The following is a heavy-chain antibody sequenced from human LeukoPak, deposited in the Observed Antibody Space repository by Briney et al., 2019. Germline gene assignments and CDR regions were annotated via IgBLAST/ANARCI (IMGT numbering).Heavy chain of an antibody. CDR1: GFTFSSYA. CDR2: ISGSGGST. Sequence: GGSLRLSCAASGFTFSSYAMSWVRQAPGKGPEWVSAISGSGGSTYYADSVKGRFTISRDNSKNTLYLQMNSLRAEDTAVYYCARYTMVRGGRQDYWGQGTLVTVSS. J-gene: IGHJ4*02. V-gene: IGHV3-23*01. D-gene: IGHD3-10*01. CDR3: ARYTMVRGGRQDY.